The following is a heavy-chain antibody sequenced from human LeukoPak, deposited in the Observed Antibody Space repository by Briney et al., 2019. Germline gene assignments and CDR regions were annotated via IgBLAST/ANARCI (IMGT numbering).Heavy chain of an antibody. Sequence: SETLSLTCTVSGGSTSSGGYYWSWIRQHPGKGLEWIGYIYYSGSTYYNPSLKSRVTISVDTSKNQFSLKLSSVTAADTAVYYCAREINLVHTPQQQPYWYYYYGMDVWGQGTTVTVSS. V-gene: IGHV4-31*03. CDR2: IYYSGST. J-gene: IGHJ6*02. CDR1: GGSTSSGGYY. D-gene: IGHD6-13*01. CDR3: AREINLVHTPQQQPYWYYYYGMDV.